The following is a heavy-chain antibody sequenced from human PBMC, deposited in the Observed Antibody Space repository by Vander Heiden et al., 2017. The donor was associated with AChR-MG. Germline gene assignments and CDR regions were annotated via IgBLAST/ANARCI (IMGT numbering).Heavy chain of an antibody. J-gene: IGHJ4*02. D-gene: IGHD5-18*01. V-gene: IGHV3-9*01. Sequence: EVQLVESGGGLVQPGRSLRLSCAASGFTFDAYAMHWVRQAPGKGLEWVSGISWNSGSIGYADSVKGRFTISRDNAKNSLYLQMNSLRAEDTALYYCAKEAPSQQRYSRRHFDYWGQGTLVTVSS. CDR2: ISWNSGSI. CDR1: GFTFDAYA. CDR3: AKEAPSQQRYSRRHFDY.